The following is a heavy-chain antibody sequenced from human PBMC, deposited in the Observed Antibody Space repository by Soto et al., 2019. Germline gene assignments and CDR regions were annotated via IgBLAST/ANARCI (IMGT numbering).Heavy chain of an antibody. CDR1: GCTFSSYA. CDR3: ASLHGSGSYDTYYYYAMGV. D-gene: IGHD3-10*01. V-gene: IGHV1-69*13. J-gene: IGHJ6*02. Sequence: SVKVSCKASGCTFSSYAICWVRQAPGQGLEWMGGFIPNFGTANYEKKCQDRVAITADESTRTAYMGLSSLGSEDTAVYYCASLHGSGSYDTYYYYAMGVWGQGTTVTVSS. CDR2: FIPNFGTA.